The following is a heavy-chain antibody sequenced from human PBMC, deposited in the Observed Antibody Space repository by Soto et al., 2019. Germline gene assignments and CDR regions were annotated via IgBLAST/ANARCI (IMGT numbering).Heavy chain of an antibody. CDR3: ARDTLLKYSSGWYSYYGMDV. J-gene: IGHJ6*02. D-gene: IGHD6-19*01. V-gene: IGHV3-33*01. CDR1: GFTFRSYG. Sequence: RGSLRLSCATAGFTFRSYGLHRVRQAPGKGPGCVAVIWYDGSNKYYADSVKGRFTISRDNSKNTLYLQMNSLRAEDTAVYYCARDTLLKYSSGWYSYYGMDVWGQGTTVTVSS. CDR2: IWYDGSNK.